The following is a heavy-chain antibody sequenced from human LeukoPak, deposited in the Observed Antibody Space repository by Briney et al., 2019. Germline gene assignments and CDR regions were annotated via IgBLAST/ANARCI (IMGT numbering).Heavy chain of an antibody. J-gene: IGHJ4*02. CDR2: IGSAGDT. CDR1: GFTFSSYD. Sequence: GGSLRLSCAASGFTFSSYDMHWVRQATGKGLEWVSAIGSAGDTYYPGSVKGRFTISRENTKNSLYLHMNGLRAGDTAVYYCARAIVGATLDYWGQGTLVTVSS. CDR3: ARAIVGATLDY. V-gene: IGHV3-13*04. D-gene: IGHD1-26*01.